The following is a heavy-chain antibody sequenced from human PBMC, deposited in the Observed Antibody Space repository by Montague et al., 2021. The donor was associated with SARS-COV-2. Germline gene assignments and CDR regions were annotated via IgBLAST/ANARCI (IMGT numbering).Heavy chain of an antibody. J-gene: IGHJ5*02. CDR3: ARLWGSDIVLMVYAIKGWFDP. V-gene: IGHV4-34*01. CDR1: GGSFSGYY. D-gene: IGHD2-8*01. CDR2: INHSGST. Sequence: SETLSLTCAVYGGSFSGYYWSWIRQPPGKGLEWIGEINHSGSTNYNPSLKGRVTISVDTSKNQFSLKLSSVTAADTAVYYCARLWGSDIVLMVYAIKGWFDPWGQGTLVTVSS.